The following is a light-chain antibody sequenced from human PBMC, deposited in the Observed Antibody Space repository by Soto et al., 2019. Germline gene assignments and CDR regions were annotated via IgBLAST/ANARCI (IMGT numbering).Light chain of an antibody. CDR2: PVS. CDR3: QQSFSPRPS. CDR1: QTIYSY. Sequence: DIDMTQSPSSLSASVGGRVNISCRSSQTIYSYLDWYQQKPGKAPALLLYPVSDLQVGVPSRFSGSGSGTDFTLTITGLQPEDSVTYFCQQSFSPRPSFGGGTKVEIK. V-gene: IGKV1-39*01. J-gene: IGKJ4*01.